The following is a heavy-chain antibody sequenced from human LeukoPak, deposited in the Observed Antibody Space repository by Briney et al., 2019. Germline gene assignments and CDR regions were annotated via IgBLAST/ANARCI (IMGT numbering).Heavy chain of an antibody. D-gene: IGHD3-10*01. Sequence: GGSLRLSCAASGFTFSSYAMGWVRQAPGKGLEWVSAITDSSGSTYYADSVKGRFTISRDNSKNTLYLQMDSLRPEDTAVYYCAKASGASRPYYFDSWGQGTLVTVSS. CDR3: AKASGASRPYYFDS. V-gene: IGHV3-23*01. CDR2: ITDSSGST. CDR1: GFTFSSYA. J-gene: IGHJ4*02.